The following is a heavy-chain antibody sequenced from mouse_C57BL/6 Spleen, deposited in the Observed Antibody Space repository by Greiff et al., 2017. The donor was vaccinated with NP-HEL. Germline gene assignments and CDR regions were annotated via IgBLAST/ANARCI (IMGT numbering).Heavy chain of an antibody. CDR1: GFTFSSYA. V-gene: IGHV5-4*01. D-gene: IGHD4-1*02. Sequence: EVHLVEFGGGLVKPGGSLKLSCAASGFTFSSYAMSWVRQTPEKRLEWVATISDGGSYTYYPDNVKGRFTISRDNAKNNLYLQMSHLKSEDTAMYYCARDSTAWFAYWGQGTLVTVSA. CDR2: ISDGGSYT. CDR3: ARDSTAWFAY. J-gene: IGHJ3*01.